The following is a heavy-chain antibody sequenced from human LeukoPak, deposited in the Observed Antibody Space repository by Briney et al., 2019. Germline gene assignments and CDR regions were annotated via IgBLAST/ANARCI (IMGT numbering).Heavy chain of an antibody. D-gene: IGHD5-18*01. V-gene: IGHV1-69*04. CDR3: ARDLAYSYGYWVY. CDR2: IIPILGIA. CDR1: GGTFSSYA. J-gene: IGHJ4*02. Sequence: GASVKVSCKASGGTFSSYAISWVRQAPGQGLEWMGRIIPILGIANYAQKFQGRVTITADKSTSTAYMELSSLRSEDTAVYYCARDLAYSYGYWVYWGQGTLVTASS.